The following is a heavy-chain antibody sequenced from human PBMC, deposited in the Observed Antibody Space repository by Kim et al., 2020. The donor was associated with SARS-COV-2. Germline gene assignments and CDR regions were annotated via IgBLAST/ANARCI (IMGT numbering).Heavy chain of an antibody. Sequence: YYADSVKGRFTIARDNVKNSLYLQMNSPRDEDTAVYYCARVARYSGGFDPWGQGTLVTVSS. V-gene: IGHV3-48*02. J-gene: IGHJ5*02. CDR3: ARVARYSGGFDP. D-gene: IGHD5-12*01.